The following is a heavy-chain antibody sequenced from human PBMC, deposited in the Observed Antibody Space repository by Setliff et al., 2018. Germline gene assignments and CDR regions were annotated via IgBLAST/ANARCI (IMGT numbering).Heavy chain of an antibody. V-gene: IGHV4-34*01. CDR3: ASHFLTVMKYYYYMDV. D-gene: IGHD5-18*01. CDR1: GGSFSDYH. J-gene: IGHJ6*03. CDR2: INHSGSS. Sequence: PSETLSLTCAVYGGSFSDYHWSWIRQTPGKGLEWIGKINHSGSSTYNPSLKSRVTISLYTSKSQFSLTLSPVAAADTAVYYCASHFLTVMKYYYYMDVWGKGTTVTVSS.